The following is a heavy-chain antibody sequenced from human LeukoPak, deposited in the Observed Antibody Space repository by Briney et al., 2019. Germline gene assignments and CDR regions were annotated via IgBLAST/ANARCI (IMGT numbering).Heavy chain of an antibody. CDR3: ARKIFGSGSYSDF. V-gene: IGHV3-33*01. J-gene: IGHJ4*02. CDR2: IWHDGSHK. Sequence: PGGSLRLSCAASGFAFNTYAMHWVRQAPGKGLEWVTLIWHDGSHKFYIDSVRGRFTISRDNSKNTVYLQMNGLRAEDTAVYYCARKIFGSGSYSDFWGQGTLVTVSS. D-gene: IGHD3-10*01. CDR1: GFAFNTYA.